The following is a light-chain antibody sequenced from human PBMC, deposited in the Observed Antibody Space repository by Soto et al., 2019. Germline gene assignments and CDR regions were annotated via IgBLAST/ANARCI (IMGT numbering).Light chain of an antibody. Sequence: EIVLTQSPGTLSLSPGERATPSCMASQSVSNNYFACYHQKPGQAPRLLLYGASTSATGIPPRFSGSGSGTEFTLPISSLQSEDFAIYYCQQYNNWLYTFGQGTEVDIK. J-gene: IGKJ2*01. V-gene: IGKV3-15*01. CDR3: QQYNNWLYT. CDR1: QSVSNN. CDR2: GAS.